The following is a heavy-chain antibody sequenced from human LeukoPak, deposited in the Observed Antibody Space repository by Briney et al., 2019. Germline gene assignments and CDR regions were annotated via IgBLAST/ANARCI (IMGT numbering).Heavy chain of an antibody. CDR3: ARGESSPIPAAYTRHWFDP. CDR1: GFTFSSFG. V-gene: IGHV3-33*01. CDR2: IWYDGSNT. D-gene: IGHD6-13*01. Sequence: GGSLRLSCAASGFTFSSFGMHWVRQFPGKGLEWVALIWYDGSNTHHADSVKGRITISRDNSKNTLFLQMNSLRAEDTAVYYCARGESSPIPAAYTRHWFDPWGQGTLVTVSS. J-gene: IGHJ5*01.